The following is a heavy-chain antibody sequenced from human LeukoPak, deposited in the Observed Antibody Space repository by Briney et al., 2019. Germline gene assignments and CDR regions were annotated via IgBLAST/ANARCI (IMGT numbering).Heavy chain of an antibody. Sequence: GPSENVLYTVYDGRSRCYASRWVREAPGPGNEWMGGIIPIFGTANYAQKFQGRVTITADESTSTAYMEQSSLRSEDTAVYYCARVEGSGWYDYWGQGTLVTVSS. V-gene: IGHV1-69*13. D-gene: IGHD6-19*01. J-gene: IGHJ4*02. CDR2: IIPIFGTA. CDR1: DGRSRCYA. CDR3: ARVEGSGWYDY.